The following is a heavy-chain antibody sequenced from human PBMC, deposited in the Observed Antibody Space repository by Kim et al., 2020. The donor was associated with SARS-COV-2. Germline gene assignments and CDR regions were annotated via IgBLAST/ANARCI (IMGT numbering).Heavy chain of an antibody. CDR3: AGSGADFWSGYYGGWFDP. D-gene: IGHD3-3*01. Sequence: ASVKVSCKASGYTFTSYGISWVRQAPGQGLEWMGWISAYNGNTNYAQKLQGRVTMTTDTSTSQAYMELRSLRSDDTAVYYCAGSGADFWSGYYGGWFDPWGQGTLVTVSS. CDR1: GYTFTSYG. CDR2: ISAYNGNT. J-gene: IGHJ5*02. V-gene: IGHV1-18*01.